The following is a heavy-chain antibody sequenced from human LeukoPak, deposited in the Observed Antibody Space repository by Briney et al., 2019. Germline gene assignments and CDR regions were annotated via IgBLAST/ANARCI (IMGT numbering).Heavy chain of an antibody. CDR2: INHSGST. D-gene: IGHD6-6*01. CDR1: GGSFSGYY. V-gene: IGHV4-34*01. Sequence: KPSETLSLTCAVYGGSFSGYYWSWIRQPPGKGLEWIGEINHSGSTNYSPSLKSRVTISVDTSKNQFSLKLSSVTAADTAVYYCARGPSIAARLDAFDIWGQGTMVTVSS. J-gene: IGHJ3*02. CDR3: ARGPSIAARLDAFDI.